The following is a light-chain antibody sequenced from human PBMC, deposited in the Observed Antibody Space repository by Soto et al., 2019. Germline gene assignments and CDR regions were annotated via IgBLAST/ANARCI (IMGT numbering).Light chain of an antibody. Sequence: QSVLTQPPSASGTPGQRVTISCSGSNSNIGSHTVHWFRQVPGTAAKLLIYNNDQRPSGVPARFSGSKSGTSVSLAISGLQSEDEADYYCAPWDDSLNGVVFGGGTKLTVL. V-gene: IGLV1-44*01. J-gene: IGLJ2*01. CDR3: APWDDSLNGVV. CDR1: NSNIGSHT. CDR2: NND.